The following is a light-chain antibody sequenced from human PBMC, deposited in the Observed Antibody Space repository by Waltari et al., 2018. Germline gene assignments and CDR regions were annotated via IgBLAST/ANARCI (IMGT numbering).Light chain of an antibody. Sequence: QSALTQPPSASGSPGQSVTISCAGTSSDIGTYNYVPWYQPHPGKAPKPIIYEVSKRPSGVPDRFSGSKSGNTASLTVSGLQAEDEADYYCGSYAGHNNIGVFGGGTKLTVL. CDR2: EVS. V-gene: IGLV2-8*01. J-gene: IGLJ2*01. CDR1: SSDIGTYNY. CDR3: GSYAGHNNIGV.